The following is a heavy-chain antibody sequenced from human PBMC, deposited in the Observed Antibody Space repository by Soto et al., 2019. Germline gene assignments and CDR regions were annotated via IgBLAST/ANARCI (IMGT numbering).Heavy chain of an antibody. J-gene: IGHJ6*02. D-gene: IGHD3-22*01. CDR2: ISYDGSNK. Sequence: PPGGSLRLSCAASGFTFSSYGMHWVRQAPGRGLEWVAVISYDGSNKYYADSVKGRFTISRDNSKNTLYLQMNSLRAEDTAVYYCAKYNYYDSSGYIYGMDVWGRGSTVTVSS. CDR1: GFTFSSYG. V-gene: IGHV3-30*18. CDR3: AKYNYYDSSGYIYGMDV.